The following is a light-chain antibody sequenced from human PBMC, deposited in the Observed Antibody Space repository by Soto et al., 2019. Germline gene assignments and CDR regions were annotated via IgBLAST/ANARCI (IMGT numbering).Light chain of an antibody. Sequence: QSVLTQPASVSGSPGQSITISCTGTSSDVGNYKYVSWYQQHPGKAPKLIIYEVSNRPSGVSDRFSGSKSGNTASLTISGLQAEDVTDYYCLSYTSSGTYVFGTGTKLTVL. CDR2: EVS. J-gene: IGLJ1*01. CDR3: LSYTSSGTYV. V-gene: IGLV2-14*01. CDR1: SSDVGNYKY.